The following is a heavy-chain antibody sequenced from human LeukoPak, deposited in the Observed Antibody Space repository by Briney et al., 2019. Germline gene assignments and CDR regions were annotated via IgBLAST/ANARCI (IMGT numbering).Heavy chain of an antibody. Sequence: SETLSLTCTVSGGSISSHYWSWIRQPPGKGLEWIGYIYYSGSTNYNPSLKSRVTISVDTSKNQFSLKLSSVTAADTAVYYCASGQWSGSYLGYWGQGTLVTVSS. J-gene: IGHJ4*02. CDR1: GGSISSHY. D-gene: IGHD1-26*01. CDR2: IYYSGST. CDR3: ASGQWSGSYLGY. V-gene: IGHV4-59*11.